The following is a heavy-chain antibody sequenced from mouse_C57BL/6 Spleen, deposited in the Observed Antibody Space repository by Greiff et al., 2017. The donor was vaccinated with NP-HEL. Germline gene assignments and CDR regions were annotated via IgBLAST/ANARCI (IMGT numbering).Heavy chain of an antibody. CDR3: ARSSAGFAY. CDR2: INPSTGGT. D-gene: IGHD6-1*01. J-gene: IGHJ3*01. V-gene: IGHV1-42*01. Sequence: EVKLQESGPELVKPGASVKISCKASGYSFTGYYMNWVKQSPEKSLEWIGEINPSTGGTTYNQKFKAKATLTVDKSSSTAYMQLKSLTSEDSAVYYCARSSAGFAYWGQGTLVTVSA. CDR1: GYSFTGYY.